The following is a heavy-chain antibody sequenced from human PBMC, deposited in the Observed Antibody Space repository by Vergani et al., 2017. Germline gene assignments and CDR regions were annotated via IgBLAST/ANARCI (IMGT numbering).Heavy chain of an antibody. V-gene: IGHV1-69*01. CDR2: IIPIFGTA. D-gene: IGHD3-10*01. J-gene: IGHJ5*02. Sequence: QVQLVQSGAEVKKPGSSVKVSCKASGGTFSSYAISWVRQAPGQGLEWMGGIIPIFGTANYAQKFQGRVTITVDESTSTAYMELSSLGSEDTAVYYCARDRSQYYYGSGSYSVNWFDPWGQGTLVTVSS. CDR3: ARDRSQYYYGSGSYSVNWFDP. CDR1: GGTFSSYA.